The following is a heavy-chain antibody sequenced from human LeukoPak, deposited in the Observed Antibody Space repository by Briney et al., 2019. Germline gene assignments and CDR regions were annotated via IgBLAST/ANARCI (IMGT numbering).Heavy chain of an antibody. CDR2: IGTGGNT. J-gene: IGHJ5*01. D-gene: IGHD3-16*01. CDR3: VRGGEIGFDS. CDR1: GFTFSRYD. Sequence: GGSLRLSCAASGFTFSRYDMHWVRQATGKGREWVSSIGTGGNTYYIGSVKGRFTICKENAKSSLYLQMNSRRAGDTVVDYCVRGGEIGFDSWGQGTPVTVSS. V-gene: IGHV3-13*04.